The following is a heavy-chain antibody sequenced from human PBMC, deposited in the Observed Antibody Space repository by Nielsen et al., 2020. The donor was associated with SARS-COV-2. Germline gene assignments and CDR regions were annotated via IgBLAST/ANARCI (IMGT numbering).Heavy chain of an antibody. CDR2: ISSSGTTK. J-gene: IGHJ3*02. V-gene: IGHV3-11*04. CDR3: ARTTAMVTSHAFDI. D-gene: IGHD5-18*01. CDR1: GFIFSDYY. Sequence: GESLKISCAASGFIFSDYYMTWIRQAPGKGPEWVSNISSSGTTKYYADSVKGRFTISRDNAKNSLFLQMNSLRAEDTAVYYCARTTAMVTSHAFDIWGQGTMVTVSS.